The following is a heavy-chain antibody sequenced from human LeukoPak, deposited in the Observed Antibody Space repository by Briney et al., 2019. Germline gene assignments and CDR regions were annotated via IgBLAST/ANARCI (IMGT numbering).Heavy chain of an antibody. CDR3: AKLLVPAAILDYFDY. J-gene: IGHJ4*02. CDR1: GFTFSNYY. CDR2: ISSGSSYI. D-gene: IGHD2-2*01. Sequence: GGSLRLSCAASGFTFSNYYMNWVRQAPGKGLEWVSSISSGSSYIYYADSLKGRFTISRDNAKNSLYLQMNSLRAEDTAVYYCAKLLVPAAILDYFDYWGQGTLVTVSS. V-gene: IGHV3-21*01.